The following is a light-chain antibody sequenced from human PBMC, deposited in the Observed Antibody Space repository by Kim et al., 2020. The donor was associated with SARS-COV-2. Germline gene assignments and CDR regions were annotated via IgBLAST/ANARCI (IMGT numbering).Light chain of an antibody. V-gene: IGLV3-1*01. Sequence: VHPVQTASITSSGDRLGDKHACWYQQKPGKAPVLVIYQDNKRPSGIPERFSGSKSGNTATLTISGTQAMDEADYYCKAWDTSTTYVFGTGTKVTVL. CDR1: RLGDKH. J-gene: IGLJ1*01. CDR2: QDN. CDR3: KAWDTSTTYV.